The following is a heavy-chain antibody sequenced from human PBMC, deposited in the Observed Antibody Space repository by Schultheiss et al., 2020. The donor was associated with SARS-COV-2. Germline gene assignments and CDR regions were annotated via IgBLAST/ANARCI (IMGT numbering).Heavy chain of an antibody. CDR2: IYSGGST. D-gene: IGHD3-22*01. Sequence: GESLKISCAASGFTFSDYYMSWIRQAPGKGLEWVSVIYSGGSTYYADSVKGRFTISRDNSKNTLYLQMNSLRAEDTAVYYCARDRYYYDSSGSYDYWGQGTLVTVSS. V-gene: IGHV3-66*01. CDR3: ARDRYYYDSSGSYDY. J-gene: IGHJ4*02. CDR1: GFTFSDYY.